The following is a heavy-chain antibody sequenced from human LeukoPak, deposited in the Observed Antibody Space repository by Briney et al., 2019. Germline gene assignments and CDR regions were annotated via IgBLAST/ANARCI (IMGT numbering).Heavy chain of an antibody. J-gene: IGHJ4*02. CDR3: ARDLITYYYDSSGSVPLDY. V-gene: IGHV3-30*02. Sequence: GGSLRLSCAASGFTFSSYGMHWVRQAPGKGLEWVAFIRYDGSNKYYADSVKGRFTISGDNSKNTLYLQMNSLRAEDTAVYYCARDLITYYYDSSGSVPLDYWGQGTLVTVSS. CDR1: GFTFSSYG. CDR2: IRYDGSNK. D-gene: IGHD3-22*01.